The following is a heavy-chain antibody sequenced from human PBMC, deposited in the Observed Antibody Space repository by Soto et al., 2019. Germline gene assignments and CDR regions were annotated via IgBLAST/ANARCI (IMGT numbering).Heavy chain of an antibody. CDR2: IFYNGSS. Sequence: SETLSLTCTVSGGSISSYYWNWIRQPPGKGLEWIGYIFYNGSSNYNPSLKSRVTISLVPFKNQFSLKLSSVTAADTAVYYCARHLRGSWFDPWGQGTLVTVSS. D-gene: IGHD3-10*01. CDR1: GGSISSYY. J-gene: IGHJ5*02. CDR3: ARHLRGSWFDP. V-gene: IGHV4-59*08.